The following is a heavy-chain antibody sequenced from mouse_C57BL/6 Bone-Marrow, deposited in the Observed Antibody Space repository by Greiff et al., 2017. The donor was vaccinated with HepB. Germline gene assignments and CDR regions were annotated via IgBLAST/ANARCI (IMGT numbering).Heavy chain of an antibody. J-gene: IGHJ2*01. CDR2: INPSTGGT. CDR3: ARSVYYDLLDY. Sequence: EVQLQQPGAELVKPGASVKISCKASGYSFTGYYMNWVKQSPEKSLEWIGEINPSTGGTTYNQKFKAKATLTVDKSSSTAYMQLKSLTSEDSAVYYCARSVYYDLLDYWGQGTTLTVSS. V-gene: IGHV1-42*01. D-gene: IGHD2-4*01. CDR1: GYSFTGYY.